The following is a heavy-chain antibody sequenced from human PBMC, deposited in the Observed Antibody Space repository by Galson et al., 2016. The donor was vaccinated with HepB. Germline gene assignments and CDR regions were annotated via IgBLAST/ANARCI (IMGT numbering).Heavy chain of an antibody. D-gene: IGHD6-19*01. Sequence: SLRLSCAASNFPFNKYDIHWVRQAPGKGLEWVAAILYDGTNQHCADSVKGRFTISRDNSRNTVSLQMNSLRVEDTAIYYCAREEGYSSGWEFHFYGVDVWGQGTTVTVPS. CDR2: ILYDGTNQ. CDR1: NFPFNKYD. CDR3: AREEGYSSGWEFHFYGVDV. J-gene: IGHJ6*02. V-gene: IGHV3-33*05.